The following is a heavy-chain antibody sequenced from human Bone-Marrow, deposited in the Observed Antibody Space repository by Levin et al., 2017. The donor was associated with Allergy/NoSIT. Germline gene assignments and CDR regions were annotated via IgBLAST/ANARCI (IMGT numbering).Heavy chain of an antibody. Sequence: PSETLSLTCTVSGGSISSGDYYWSWIRQPPGKGLEWIGYIHYSGTTYYNPSLKSRVTISVDTSKNQFSLKLNSVTAADTAVYFCASYGFGCPCDIGGQGTMVTVSS. V-gene: IGHV4-30-4*01. CDR2: IHYSGTT. CDR1: GGSISSGDYY. D-gene: IGHD3-10*01. J-gene: IGHJ3*02. CDR3: ASYGFGCPCDI.